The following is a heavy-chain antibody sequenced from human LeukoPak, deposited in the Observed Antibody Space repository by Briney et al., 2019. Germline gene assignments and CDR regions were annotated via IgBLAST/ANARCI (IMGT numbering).Heavy chain of an antibody. Sequence: PGGSLRLSCAASGLIITSYWMRWVRQTPGKGLEWVANIKQDGSEKNYVDSVKGPFTIFRDNASNSLYLQMNSLRAEDTAVYYCASHSYGYNHWGQGTLVIVSS. D-gene: IGHD3-16*01. CDR2: IKQDGSEK. CDR1: GLIITSYW. CDR3: ASHSYGYNH. V-gene: IGHV3-7*01. J-gene: IGHJ5*02.